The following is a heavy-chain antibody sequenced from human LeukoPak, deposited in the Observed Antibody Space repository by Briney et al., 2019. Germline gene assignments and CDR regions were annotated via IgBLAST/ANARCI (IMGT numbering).Heavy chain of an antibody. CDR2: MNPNSGNT. D-gene: IGHD2-2*01. J-gene: IGHJ6*03. V-gene: IGHV1-8*01. CDR3: ARGGRKRVPAATTTDYYYYMDV. Sequence: ASVKVSCKASGYTFTSYDINWVRQATGQGLEWMGWMNPNSGNTGYARKFQGRVTMTRNTCISTAYMELSSLRSEDTAVYYCARGGRKRVPAATTTDYYYYMDVWGKGTTVTVSS. CDR1: GYTFTSYD.